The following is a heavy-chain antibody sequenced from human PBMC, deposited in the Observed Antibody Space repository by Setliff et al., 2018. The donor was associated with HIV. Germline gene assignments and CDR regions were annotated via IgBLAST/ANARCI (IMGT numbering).Heavy chain of an antibody. V-gene: IGHV4-39*01. CDR2: IYYSGST. Sequence: PSETLSLTCTVSGGSITSSNYYWGCIRQTPGKGLEWIGTIYYSGSTYYNPSLRSRVTISVDTSKNQFSLKLSSVTAADTAVYYCASLTTDRFLEWLFVYWGQGTLVTSPQ. CDR3: ASLTTDRFLEWLFVY. D-gene: IGHD3-3*01. J-gene: IGHJ4*02. CDR1: GGSITSSNYY.